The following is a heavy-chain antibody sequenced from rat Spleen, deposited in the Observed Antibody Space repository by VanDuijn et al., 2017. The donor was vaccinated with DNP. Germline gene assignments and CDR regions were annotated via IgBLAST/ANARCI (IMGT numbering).Heavy chain of an antibody. V-gene: IGHV2-32*01. CDR1: GFTFSNYD. J-gene: IGHJ2*01. CDR2: MWSDGDT. CDR3: ARGIPDFDY. Sequence: VQLVESGGGLVQPGRSLKLSCAASGFTFSNYDMAWVRQAPTKGLEWLGVMWSDGDTSSNSVLKSRLSISRDTSKSQVFLKMNSLQTEDTATYYCARGIPDFDYWGQGVMVTVSS. D-gene: IGHD2-2*01.